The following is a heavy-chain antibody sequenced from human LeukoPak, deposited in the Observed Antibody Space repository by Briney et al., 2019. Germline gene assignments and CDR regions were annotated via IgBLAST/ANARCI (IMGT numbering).Heavy chain of an antibody. Sequence: GGSLRLSCAASGFTFSTYAMSWVRQAPGKGLEWVANIKQDGSEGYYVDSVKGRFTISRDNTKNSLYLQMNSLRAEDTAVYYCARDRIAVPSLADYWGQGTLVTVSS. V-gene: IGHV3-7*03. CDR3: ARDRIAVPSLADY. CDR1: GFTFSTYA. J-gene: IGHJ4*02. D-gene: IGHD6-19*01. CDR2: IKQDGSEG.